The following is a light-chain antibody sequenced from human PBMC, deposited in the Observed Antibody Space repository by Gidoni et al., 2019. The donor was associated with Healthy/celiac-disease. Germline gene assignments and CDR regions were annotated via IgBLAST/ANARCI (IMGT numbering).Light chain of an antibody. CDR2: GAS. J-gene: IGKJ4*01. CDR3: QQYGSSPKLT. CDR1: QSVSSSY. Sequence: ETVLTQSPGTLSLSPGERATLSCRASQSVSSSYLAWYQQKPGQAPRLLIYGASSRATGIPDRVSGSGSGTDFTLTISRLEPEDFAVYYCQQYGSSPKLTFGGGTKVEIK. V-gene: IGKV3-20*01.